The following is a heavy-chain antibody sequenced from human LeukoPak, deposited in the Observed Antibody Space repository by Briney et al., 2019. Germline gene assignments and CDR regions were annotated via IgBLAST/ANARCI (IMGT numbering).Heavy chain of an antibody. CDR3: ARGVCTSSYCYAGDYGLDV. CDR2: IFSGGIT. D-gene: IGHD2-2*01. J-gene: IGHJ6*02. V-gene: IGHV4-59*08. Sequence: SETLSLTCTVSSGSISSYYWSWIRQPPGKGLEWIGYIFSGGITNYSPSLKSRTTISLDTSESQFSLTVTSVTAADTAVYYCARGVCTSSYCYAGDYGLDVWGQGTTVTVSS. CDR1: SGSISSYY.